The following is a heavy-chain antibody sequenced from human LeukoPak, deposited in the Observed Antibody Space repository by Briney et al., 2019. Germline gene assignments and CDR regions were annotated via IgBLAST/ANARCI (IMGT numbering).Heavy chain of an antibody. D-gene: IGHD2-21*02. CDR3: ARDSGGYCGGDCYDY. J-gene: IGHJ4*02. Sequence: RRVTISVDTSKNQFSLKLSSVTAADTAVYYCARDSGGYCGGDCYDYWGQGTLVTVSS. V-gene: IGHV4-30-2*04.